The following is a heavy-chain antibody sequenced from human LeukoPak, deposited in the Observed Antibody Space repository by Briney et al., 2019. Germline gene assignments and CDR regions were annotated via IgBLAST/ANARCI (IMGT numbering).Heavy chain of an antibody. Sequence: SQTLSPTCSVSGDSISSGSYYWSWIRPPAGKGLEWIGRIYTSGSTNYIPSLKSRLTISVDTSKNQFSLRLSSVTAADTAVYYCARDAWFGAGRTFAYWGQGTLVTVSS. J-gene: IGHJ4*02. D-gene: IGHD3-10*01. CDR1: GDSISSGSYY. CDR2: IYTSGST. V-gene: IGHV4-61*02. CDR3: ARDAWFGAGRTFAY.